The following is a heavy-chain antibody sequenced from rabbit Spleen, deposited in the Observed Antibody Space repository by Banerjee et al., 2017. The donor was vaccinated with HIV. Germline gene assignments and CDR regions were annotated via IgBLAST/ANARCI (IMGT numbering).Heavy chain of an antibody. CDR2: IDPLFGSA. CDR3: ARAPSGAPGYYLL. D-gene: IGHD1-1*01. Sequence: QLKESGGGLVQPGGSLKLSCKASGFDFSSYYMSWVRQAPGKGLEWIGYIDPLFGSAYYASWVNGRFSISRENTQNTVSLQLNSLTAADTATYFCARAPSGAPGYYLLWGQGTLVTVS. V-gene: IGHV1S7*01. J-gene: IGHJ4*01. CDR1: GFDFSSYY.